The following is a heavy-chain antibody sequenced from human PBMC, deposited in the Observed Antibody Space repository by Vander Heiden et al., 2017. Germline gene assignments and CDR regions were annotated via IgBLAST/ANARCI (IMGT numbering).Heavy chain of an antibody. Sequence: EVQLVESGGGLVKPGGSLRLSCAASGFTFSSYSMNWVRQAPGKGLEWVSSISSSSSYIYYADSVKGRFTISRDNAKNSLYLQMNSLRAEDTAVYYCARREGGRDWFDPWGQGTLVTVSS. CDR3: ARREGGRDWFDP. CDR2: ISSSSSYI. J-gene: IGHJ5*02. CDR1: GFTFSSYS. V-gene: IGHV3-21*01. D-gene: IGHD3-16*01.